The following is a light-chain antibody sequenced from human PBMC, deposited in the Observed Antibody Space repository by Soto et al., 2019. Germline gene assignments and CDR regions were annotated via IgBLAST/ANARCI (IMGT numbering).Light chain of an antibody. CDR2: GAS. V-gene: IGKV3-15*01. Sequence: EIVMTQSPATLSVSPGERDTRSCRASHSVSSNLAWYQQKPGQAPRLLIYGASTRATGNPARFSGSGSGTEFSLTISSLQSEDFAVYYCQQYNNWPPITFGQGTRLEIK. J-gene: IGKJ5*01. CDR3: QQYNNWPPIT. CDR1: HSVSSN.